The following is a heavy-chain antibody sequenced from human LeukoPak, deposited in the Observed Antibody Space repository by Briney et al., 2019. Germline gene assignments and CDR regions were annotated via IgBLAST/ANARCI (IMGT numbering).Heavy chain of an antibody. J-gene: IGHJ3*02. D-gene: IGHD3-22*01. Sequence: ASVKVSCKASGYTFTSYYMHWVRQAPGQGLEWMGIINPSGGSTSYAQKFQGRVTMTRDTSTSTVYMELSGLRSEDTAVYYCARDPVIVVDTTGAFDIWGQGTMVTVSS. CDR3: ARDPVIVVDTTGAFDI. V-gene: IGHV1-46*01. CDR1: GYTFTSYY. CDR2: INPSGGST.